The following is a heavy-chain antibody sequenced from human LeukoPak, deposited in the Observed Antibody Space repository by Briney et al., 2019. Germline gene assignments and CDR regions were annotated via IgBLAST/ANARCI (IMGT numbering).Heavy chain of an antibody. J-gene: IGHJ3*01. V-gene: IGHV4-61*01. D-gene: IGHD3-22*01. CDR1: GDSVNSDSYY. Sequence: KSSETLSLTYTVSGDSVNSDSYYWTWIRQPPGKGLEWIGYVYYSGRTNYNPSLKSRVTISIDMSKTRFSLKLNSVTAADTALYYCAREAATSYYDSSGYHRQTEVSDVWGQGTMVTVSS. CDR3: AREAATSYYDSSGYHRQTEVSDV. CDR2: VYYSGRT.